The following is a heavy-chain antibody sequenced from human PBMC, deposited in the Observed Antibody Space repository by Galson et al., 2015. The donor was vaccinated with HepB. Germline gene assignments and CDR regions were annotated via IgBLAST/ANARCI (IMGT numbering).Heavy chain of an antibody. Sequence: SVKVSCKASGYTFTGYYMHWVRQAPGQGLEWMGWINPNSGGTNYAQKFQGRVTMTRDTSISTAYMELSRLRSDDTAVYYCASPVVVPAATIAHYYYGMDVWGQGTTVTVSS. CDR1: GYTFTGYY. D-gene: IGHD2-2*01. CDR2: INPNSGGT. CDR3: ASPVVVPAATIAHYYYGMDV. V-gene: IGHV1-2*02. J-gene: IGHJ6*02.